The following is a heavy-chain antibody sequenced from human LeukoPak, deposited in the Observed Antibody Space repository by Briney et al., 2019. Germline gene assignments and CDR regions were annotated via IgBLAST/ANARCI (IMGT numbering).Heavy chain of an antibody. V-gene: IGHV1-2*02. CDR3: ARGYYDSSDFEYLQH. Sequence: ASVKVFCKASGYSFTGNYMHWVRQAPGQGLEWMGWINPNSGDTNFAQKFQGRVTMTRDTSISTVYMELSRLRSDDTAVFYCARGYYDSSDFEYLQHWGQGTLVTVSS. CDR2: INPNSGDT. J-gene: IGHJ1*01. D-gene: IGHD3-22*01. CDR1: GYSFTGNY.